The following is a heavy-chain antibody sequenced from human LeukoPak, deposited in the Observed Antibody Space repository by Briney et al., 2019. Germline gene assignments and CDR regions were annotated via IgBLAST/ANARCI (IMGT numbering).Heavy chain of an antibody. CDR3: VKAPSQHFWSGYTYWYFDL. D-gene: IGHD3-3*02. CDR2: ICWNRGSI. Sequence: GRSLRLSCAASGFNFDNYAMHWVRQAPGKGLAWVSGICWNRGSIVYADSVKGRFTISRDNAKNSLYLQMSSLRVEDLALYYCVKAPSQHFWSGYTYWYFDLWGRGTLVTVAS. CDR1: GFNFDNYA. J-gene: IGHJ2*01. V-gene: IGHV3-9*03.